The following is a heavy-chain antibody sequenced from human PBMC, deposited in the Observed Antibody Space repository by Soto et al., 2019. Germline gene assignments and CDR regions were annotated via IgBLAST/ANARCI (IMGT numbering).Heavy chain of an antibody. V-gene: IGHV4-4*02. J-gene: IGHJ3*02. CDR2: IHHSGST. Sequence: QGQLQESGPGLVKPSGTLSLTCAVSGASISTDNWWSWVRQPPGKGLEWIGEIHHSGSTNYNTSPXSXVXXSVAKSKNQFSLNLISVTAADTAMYYCARGYAFDIWGQGTMVTVSS. CDR1: GASISTDNW. CDR3: ARGYAFDI.